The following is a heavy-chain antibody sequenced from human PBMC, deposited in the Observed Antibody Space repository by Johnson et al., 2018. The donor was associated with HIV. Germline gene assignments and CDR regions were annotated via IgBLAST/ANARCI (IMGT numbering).Heavy chain of an antibody. D-gene: IGHD5-12*01. Sequence: QMQLVESGGGLVQPGGSLRLSCAASGFTFSSYGMHWVLQAPGKGLEWVAFIRYDGSNKYYADSVKGRFTIPRDNSKNTLYLQMNSLRAEDTAVYYCAKVRGWSDDTFDIWGQGTMVTVSS. CDR3: AKVRGWSDDTFDI. J-gene: IGHJ3*02. CDR1: GFTFSSYG. V-gene: IGHV3-30*02. CDR2: IRYDGSNK.